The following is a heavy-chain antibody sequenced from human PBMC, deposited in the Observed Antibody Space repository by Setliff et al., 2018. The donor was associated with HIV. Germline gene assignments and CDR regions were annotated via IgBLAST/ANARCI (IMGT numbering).Heavy chain of an antibody. Sequence: SETLSLTCTVSGDSISGYYWSWIRQPAGKGLEWIGRVYTSGSTNYNPSLKSRVTVSVDTSKNQFSLRLSSVTAADTAVYYCARDFRLPVDAGLYYSYYMDVWGRGTTVTVSS. CDR1: GDSISGYY. CDR3: ARDFRLPVDAGLYYSYYMDV. J-gene: IGHJ6*03. CDR2: VYTSGST. V-gene: IGHV4-4*07. D-gene: IGHD2-15*01.